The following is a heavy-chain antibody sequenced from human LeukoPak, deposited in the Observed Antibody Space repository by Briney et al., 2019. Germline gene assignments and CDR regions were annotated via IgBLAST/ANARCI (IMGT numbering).Heavy chain of an antibody. CDR3: ATEIQSYDFWSGYETNYFDY. D-gene: IGHD3-3*01. Sequence: GGSLRLSCAASGFTFSSYGMHWVRQAPGKGLEWVAVISYDGSNKYYADSVKGRFTISRDNSKNTLYLQMNSLRAEDTAVYYCATEIQSYDFWSGYETNYFDYWGQGTLVTVSS. V-gene: IGHV3-30*03. CDR2: ISYDGSNK. CDR1: GFTFSSYG. J-gene: IGHJ4*02.